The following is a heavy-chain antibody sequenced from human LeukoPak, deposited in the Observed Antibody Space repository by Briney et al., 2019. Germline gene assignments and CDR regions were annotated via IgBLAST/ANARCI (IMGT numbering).Heavy chain of an antibody. CDR3: ARDTRYCSSTSCGSAFDY. D-gene: IGHD2-2*01. Sequence: ASVKVSCKASGYTFTSYYMHWVRQAPGQGLEWMGIINPSGGSTSYAQKFQGRVTMTRDTSTSTVYMELSSLRSEDTAVYYCARDTRYCSSTSCGSAFDYWGQGTLVTVSS. CDR2: INPSGGST. V-gene: IGHV1-46*01. J-gene: IGHJ4*02. CDR1: GYTFTSYY.